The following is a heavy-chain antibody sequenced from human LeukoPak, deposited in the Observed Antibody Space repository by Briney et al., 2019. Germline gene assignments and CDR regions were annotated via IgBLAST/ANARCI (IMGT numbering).Heavy chain of an antibody. CDR2: ISGSGGST. CDR3: ACLRGPSDY. J-gene: IGHJ4*02. V-gene: IGHV3-23*01. Sequence: GGSLRLSCAASGFTFSSYAMSWVRQAPGKGLEWVSAISGSGGSTYYSDSVKGRFTISRDNTKNSLYLQMDSLTADDTAVYFCACLRGPSDYWGQGTLVTVSS. D-gene: IGHD4-17*01. CDR1: GFTFSSYA.